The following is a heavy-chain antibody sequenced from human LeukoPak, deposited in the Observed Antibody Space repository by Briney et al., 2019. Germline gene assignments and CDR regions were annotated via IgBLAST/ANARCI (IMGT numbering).Heavy chain of an antibody. CDR1: GDSLSSSAYS. V-gene: IGHV4-39*01. CDR2: IYYNGNT. J-gene: IGHJ5*02. CDR3: ARHFGDSSSVPA. D-gene: IGHD4-17*01. Sequence: SETLSLTCSVSGDSLSSSAYSLAWIRQPPGKGLEWIGSIYYNGNTYYNPSLKTRLTMSVDTSKNQFSLRLSSVTAADTAVYYCARHFGDSSSVPAWGQETLVTVSS.